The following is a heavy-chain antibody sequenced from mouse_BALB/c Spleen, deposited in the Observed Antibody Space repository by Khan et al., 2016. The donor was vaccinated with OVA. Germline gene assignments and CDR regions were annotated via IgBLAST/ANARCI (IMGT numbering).Heavy chain of an antibody. V-gene: IGHV9-1*02. CDR3: ARTYYSYDRYFDV. D-gene: IGHD2-14*01. CDR2: INTYTGEP. CDR1: GYTFTNYG. J-gene: IGHJ1*01. Sequence: QIQLVQSGPELKKPGETVKISCKASGYTFTNYGMNWVKQAPGKGLKWMGWINTYTGEPTYADDFKGRFAFSLETSASTAYLQISNRQNEEMATFFCARTYYSYDRYFDVWGAGTTVTVSS.